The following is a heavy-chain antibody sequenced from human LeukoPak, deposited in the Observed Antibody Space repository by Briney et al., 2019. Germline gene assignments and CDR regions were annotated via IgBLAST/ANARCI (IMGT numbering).Heavy chain of an antibody. D-gene: IGHD3-10*01. V-gene: IGHV3-48*03. Sequence: GGPLRLSCAASGFTFSSYVMNWVRQAPGKGLEWVSYISTSGRSIYYADSVKGRFTISRDNPKNSLYLQMNSLRAEDTAVYYCAGTNYYGSGSAEYFQHWGQGTLVTVSS. CDR1: GFTFSSYV. CDR2: ISTSGRSI. CDR3: AGTNYYGSGSAEYFQH. J-gene: IGHJ1*01.